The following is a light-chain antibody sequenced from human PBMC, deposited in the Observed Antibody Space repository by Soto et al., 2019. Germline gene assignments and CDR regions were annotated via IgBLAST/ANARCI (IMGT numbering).Light chain of an antibody. V-gene: IGLV2-14*01. J-gene: IGLJ1*01. CDR2: DVS. Sequence: QSALTQPASVSGSPGQSITISCTGTSSDVGAYNYVSWYQQHPGKAPKIMIYDVSNRPSGVSNRFSGSKSGNTASLTISGLQAEDEADYYCSSYTSSSTPYVFGIGTKVTVL. CDR1: SSDVGAYNY. CDR3: SSYTSSSTPYV.